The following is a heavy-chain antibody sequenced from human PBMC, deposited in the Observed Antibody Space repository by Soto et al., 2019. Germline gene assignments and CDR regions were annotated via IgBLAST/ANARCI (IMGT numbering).Heavy chain of an antibody. CDR2: IYYSGST. V-gene: IGHV4-39*01. CDR1: GGSISSSSYY. J-gene: IGHJ4*02. Sequence: SETLSLTCTVSGGSISSSSYYWGWIRQPPGKGLEWIGSIYYSGSTYYNPSLKSRVTISVDTSKNQFSLKLSSVTAADTAVYYCARQAELGIAAAVDYWGQGTLVTVYS. CDR3: ARQAELGIAAAVDY. D-gene: IGHD6-13*01.